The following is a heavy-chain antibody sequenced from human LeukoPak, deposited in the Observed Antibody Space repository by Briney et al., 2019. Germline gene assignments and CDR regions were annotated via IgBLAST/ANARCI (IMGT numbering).Heavy chain of an antibody. Sequence: SETLSLTCTVSGVSISSSSYYWGWIRQPPGKGLEWIGSIYYSGSTYYNPSLKSRVTISVDTSKNQFSLKLSSVTAADTAVYYCARDYYDSSGYYAPLFDYWGQGTLVTVSS. CDR1: GVSISSSSYY. V-gene: IGHV4-39*01. D-gene: IGHD3-22*01. CDR2: IYYSGST. CDR3: ARDYYDSSGYYAPLFDY. J-gene: IGHJ4*02.